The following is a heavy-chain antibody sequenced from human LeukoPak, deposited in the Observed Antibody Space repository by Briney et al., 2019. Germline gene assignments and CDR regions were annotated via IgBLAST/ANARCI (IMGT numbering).Heavy chain of an antibody. Sequence: GESLKISCKASGYSFTDYWIGWVRQMPGKGLEWMGIIYPGDSDTRYSPSFQGQVTISADRSISTAYLQWNSLKASDTAMYYCARTDFWSGYSDYWGQGTLVTVSS. CDR1: GYSFTDYW. D-gene: IGHD3-3*01. J-gene: IGHJ4*02. CDR2: IYPGDSDT. CDR3: ARTDFWSGYSDY. V-gene: IGHV5-51*01.